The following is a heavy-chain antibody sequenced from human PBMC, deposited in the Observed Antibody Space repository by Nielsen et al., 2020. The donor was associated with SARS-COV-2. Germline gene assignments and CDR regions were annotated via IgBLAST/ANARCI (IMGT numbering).Heavy chain of an antibody. CDR3: AKQEGIAVAVYFDY. D-gene: IGHD6-19*01. Sequence: GGSLRLSCAASGFTFSSYAMSWVRQAPGKGLEWVSAISGSGGSTYYADSVKGRLTISRDNSKNTLYLQMNSLRAEDTAVYYCAKQEGIAVAVYFDYWGQGTLVTVSS. CDR1: GFTFSSYA. CDR2: ISGSGGST. J-gene: IGHJ4*02. V-gene: IGHV3-23*01.